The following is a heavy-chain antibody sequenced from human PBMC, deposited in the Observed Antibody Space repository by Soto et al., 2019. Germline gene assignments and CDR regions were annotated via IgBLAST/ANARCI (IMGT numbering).Heavy chain of an antibody. J-gene: IGHJ3*02. Sequence: QVQLVQSGAEVKKPGASVKVSCKASGYTFTSYAMHWVRQAPGQRLEWMGWINAGNGNTKYSQKFQGRVTITRDTSASTAYMELSSLRPEDTAVYYCAAKIGDIVVVPAAPDAFDIWGQGTMVTVSS. D-gene: IGHD2-2*01. V-gene: IGHV1-3*01. CDR1: GYTFTSYA. CDR2: INAGNGNT. CDR3: AAKIGDIVVVPAAPDAFDI.